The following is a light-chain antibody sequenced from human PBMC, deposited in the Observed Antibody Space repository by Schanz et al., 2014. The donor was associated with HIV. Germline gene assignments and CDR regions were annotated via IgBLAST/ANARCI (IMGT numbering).Light chain of an antibody. J-gene: IGLJ3*02. CDR3: SSYAGSNWV. Sequence: QSALTQPRYASGSPGQSVTISCTGTSSDVGGYNYVSWYQQHPGKAPKLMIYEVSKRPSGVPDRFSGSKSGNTASLTVSGLQAEDEADYYCSSYAGSNWVFGGGTKLTVL. CDR2: EVS. CDR1: SSDVGGYNY. V-gene: IGLV2-8*01.